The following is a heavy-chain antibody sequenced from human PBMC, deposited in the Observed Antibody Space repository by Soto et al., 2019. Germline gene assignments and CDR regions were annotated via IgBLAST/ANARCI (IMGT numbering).Heavy chain of an antibody. Sequence: EVQLEESGGGLVKPGGSLRLSCAASGFAFSSYSIEWVRQAPGKGLEWVSCISSTGRDIYYADSAKGRFTISRDNTKNPVLLQMNGLRAEDTAIYYCAKVGPVWGAADFWGQGTPVTVSS. V-gene: IGHV3-21*02. D-gene: IGHD3-16*01. CDR1: GFAFSSYS. CDR2: ISSTGRDI. CDR3: AKVGPVWGAADF. J-gene: IGHJ4*02.